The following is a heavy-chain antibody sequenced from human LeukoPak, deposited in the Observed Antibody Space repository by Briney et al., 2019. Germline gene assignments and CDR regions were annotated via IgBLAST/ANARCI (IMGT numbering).Heavy chain of an antibody. Sequence: PSETLSLTCAVYGGSFSGYYWNWIRQPPGKGLEWIGEINYSGSTNYNPSLKSRVTISVDTSKNQFSLKLSSVTAADTAVYYCARVPVRGVQYYYYGMDVWGKGTTVTVSS. CDR2: INYSGST. CDR1: GGSFSGYY. V-gene: IGHV4-34*01. CDR3: ARVPVRGVQYYYYGMDV. D-gene: IGHD3-10*01. J-gene: IGHJ6*04.